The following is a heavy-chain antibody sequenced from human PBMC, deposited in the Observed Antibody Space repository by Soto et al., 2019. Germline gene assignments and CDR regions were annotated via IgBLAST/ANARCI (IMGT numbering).Heavy chain of an antibody. Sequence: GASVKVSCKASGYTFTSYGISWVRQAPGQGLEWMGWISAYNGNTNYAQKLQGRVTMTTDTSTSTAYMELRSLRSDDTAVYYCALTYYDFWSGPPPIYYYYGMDVWGQGTTVTVSS. CDR1: GYTFTSYG. CDR2: ISAYNGNT. D-gene: IGHD3-3*01. CDR3: ALTYYDFWSGPPPIYYYYGMDV. J-gene: IGHJ6*02. V-gene: IGHV1-18*04.